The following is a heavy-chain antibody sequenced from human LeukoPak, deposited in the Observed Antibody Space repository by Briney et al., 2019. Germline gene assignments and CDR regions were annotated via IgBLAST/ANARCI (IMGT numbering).Heavy chain of an antibody. CDR1: GGSISSSSYY. V-gene: IGHV4-39*01. J-gene: IGHJ5*02. Sequence: SETLSLTCTVSGGSISSSSYYWGWIRQPPGKGLEWIGSIYYSGSTYYNPSLKSRVTISVDTSKNQFSLKLSSVTAADTAVHYCARQGRQQLVRDTPWFDPWGQGTLVTVSS. CDR3: ARQGRQQLVRDTPWFDP. CDR2: IYYSGST. D-gene: IGHD6-13*01.